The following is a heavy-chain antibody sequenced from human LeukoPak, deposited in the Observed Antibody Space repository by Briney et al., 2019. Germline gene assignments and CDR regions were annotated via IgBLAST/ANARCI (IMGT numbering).Heavy chain of an antibody. D-gene: IGHD4-17*01. CDR1: GFTFSSYS. J-gene: IGHJ4*02. CDR2: ISSSSSYI. CDR3: ARGFGDYPLMFFDY. V-gene: IGHV3-21*01. Sequence: PGGSLRLSCAASGFTFSSYSMNWVRQAPGKGLEWVSSISSSSSYIYYADSVKGRFTISRDNAKNSLYLQMNSLRAEDTAVYYCARGFGDYPLMFFDYWGQGTLVTVSS.